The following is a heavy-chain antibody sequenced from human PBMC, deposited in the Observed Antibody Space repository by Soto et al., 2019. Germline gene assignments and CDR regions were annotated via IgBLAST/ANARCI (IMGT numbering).Heavy chain of an antibody. CDR3: ARERYCTNGVCYEDFDY. V-gene: IGHV3-11*01. J-gene: IGHJ4*02. CDR2: ISSSGSTI. D-gene: IGHD2-8*01. CDR1: GFTFSDYY. Sequence: RGSLRLSCAASGFTFSDYYMSWIRQAPGKGLEWVSYISSSGSTIYYADSVKGRFTISRDNAKNSLYLQMNSLRAEDTAVYYCARERYCTNGVCYEDFDYWGQGTLVTVS.